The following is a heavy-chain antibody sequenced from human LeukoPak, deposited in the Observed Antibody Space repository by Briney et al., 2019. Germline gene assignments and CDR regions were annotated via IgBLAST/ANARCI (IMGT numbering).Heavy chain of an antibody. V-gene: IGHV3-73*01. Sequence: GGSLRLSCAASGFSFSDAALHWVRQASGQGLEWVGRIRSRTSDYATAYAASVKGRFTISRDDSKNKAYLQMNSLRTEDTAVYFCTRHLIDYWGQGTLVTVSS. J-gene: IGHJ4*02. CDR3: TRHLIDY. CDR2: IRSRTSDYAT. CDR1: GFSFSDAA.